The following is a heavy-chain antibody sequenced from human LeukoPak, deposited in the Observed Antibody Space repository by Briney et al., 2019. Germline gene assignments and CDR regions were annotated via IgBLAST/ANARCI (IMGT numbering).Heavy chain of an antibody. Sequence: GASVKVSCKASGFTFTGYYMHWVRQAPGQGLEWMGWMNCNSGATNYAQNFRGRVTMTRDTSINTAYMEVSGLRSDDTAVYYCVTSTKYTTSWGAFDIWGQGTMFTISS. CDR2: MNCNSGAT. CDR1: GFTFTGYY. J-gene: IGHJ3*02. V-gene: IGHV1-2*02. CDR3: VTSTKYTTSWGAFDI. D-gene: IGHD6-13*01.